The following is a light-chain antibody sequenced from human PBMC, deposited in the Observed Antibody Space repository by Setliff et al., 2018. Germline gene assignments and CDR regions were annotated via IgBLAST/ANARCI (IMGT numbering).Light chain of an antibody. V-gene: IGLV2-11*01. J-gene: IGLJ2*01. CDR3: CSYAGSTTYVV. Sequence: QSALTQPRSVSGSPGQSVTISCTGTSSDVGGYNYVSWYQQHPGKAPKLMIYEVSKRPSGVSNRFSGSKSGNTASLTISGLQAEDAADYYCCSYAGSTTYVVFGGGTKGTVL. CDR1: SSDVGGYNY. CDR2: EVS.